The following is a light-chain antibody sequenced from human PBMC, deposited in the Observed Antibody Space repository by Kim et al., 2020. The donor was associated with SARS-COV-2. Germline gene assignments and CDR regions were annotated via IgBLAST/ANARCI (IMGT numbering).Light chain of an antibody. CDR1: QSISSY. V-gene: IGKV1-39*01. CDR3: QQSHSTPPVT. Sequence: DIQMTQSPSSLSASVGDRVTITCRASQSISSYLNWYQQKPGKAPKLLIYAASSLQSGVPSRFSGSGSGTDFTLTISSLQPEDFATYYCQQSHSTPPVTFVGGTKVDIK. J-gene: IGKJ4*01. CDR2: AAS.